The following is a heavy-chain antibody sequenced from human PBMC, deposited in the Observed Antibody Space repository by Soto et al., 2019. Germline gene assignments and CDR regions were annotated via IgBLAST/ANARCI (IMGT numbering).Heavy chain of an antibody. J-gene: IGHJ4*02. D-gene: IGHD6-19*01. Sequence: QVQLVESGGGVVQPGRSLRLSCAASGFTFSSYGMHWVRQAPGKGLEWVAVIWYDGSNKYYADSVKGRFTISRDNSKNPLYLQMNRLRAEGTAVYYGARALAVRRGGGLAYWGQGTLVTVSS. CDR2: IWYDGSNK. V-gene: IGHV3-33*01. CDR1: GFTFSSYG. CDR3: ARALAVRRGGGLAY.